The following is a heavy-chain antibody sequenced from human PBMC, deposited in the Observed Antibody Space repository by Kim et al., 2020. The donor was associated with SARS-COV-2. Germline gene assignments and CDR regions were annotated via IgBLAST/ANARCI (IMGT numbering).Heavy chain of an antibody. Sequence: GGSLRLSCAVSGCTFSNHAMGWVRQAPGKGLEWVSDIIGSGERTFYADFVKGRFTISRDNSGNTVYRQMDSLRAEDTAVYYCAKRRTVAGGDFDYWGQGT. V-gene: IGHV3-23*01. J-gene: IGHJ4*02. CDR3: AKRRTVAGGDFDY. D-gene: IGHD6-19*01. CDR1: GCTFSNHA. CDR2: IIGSGERT.